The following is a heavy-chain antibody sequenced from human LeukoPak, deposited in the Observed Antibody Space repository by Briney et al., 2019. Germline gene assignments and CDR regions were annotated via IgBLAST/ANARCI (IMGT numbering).Heavy chain of an antibody. CDR3: AKDISASMIVVVTRSFDY. D-gene: IGHD3-22*01. Sequence: GGSLRLSCAASRFTFSSYAMSWVRQAPGKGLEWVSAISGSGGSTYYADSVKGRFTISRDNSKNTLYLQMNSLRAEDTAVYYCAKDISASMIVVVTRSFDYWGQGTLVTVSS. J-gene: IGHJ4*02. CDR2: ISGSGGST. V-gene: IGHV3-23*01. CDR1: RFTFSSYA.